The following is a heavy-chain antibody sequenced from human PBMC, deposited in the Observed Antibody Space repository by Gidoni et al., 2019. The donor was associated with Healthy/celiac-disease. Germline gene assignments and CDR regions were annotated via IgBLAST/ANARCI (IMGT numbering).Heavy chain of an antibody. CDR1: GGSFSGYY. V-gene: IGHV4-34*01. CDR2: INHSGST. CDR3: ALKSSGVFDY. J-gene: IGHJ4*02. D-gene: IGHD6-25*01. Sequence: AGLLKPSETLSLTCAVYGGSFSGYYWSWIRQPPGKGLEWIGEINHSGSTNYNPSLKSRVTISVDTSKNQFSLKLSSVTAADTAVYYCALKSSGVFDYWGQGTLVTVSS.